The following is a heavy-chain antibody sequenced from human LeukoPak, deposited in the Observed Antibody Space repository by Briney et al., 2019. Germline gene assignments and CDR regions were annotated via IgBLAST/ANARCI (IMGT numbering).Heavy chain of an antibody. D-gene: IGHD6-13*01. CDR3: ARINRQQLVLDY. J-gene: IGHJ4*02. V-gene: IGHV4-38-2*01. Sequence: PSETLSLTCAVSGYSISSGYYWGWIRQPPGKGLEWIGSIYHSGSTYYNPSLKSRVTISVDTSRNQFSPKLSSVTAADTAVYYCARINRQQLVLDYWGQGTLVTVSS. CDR2: IYHSGST. CDR1: GYSISSGYY.